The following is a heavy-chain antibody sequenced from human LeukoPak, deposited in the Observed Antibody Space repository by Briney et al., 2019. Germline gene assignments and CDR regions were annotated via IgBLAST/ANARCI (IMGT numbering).Heavy chain of an antibody. CDR2: INPNSGGT. J-gene: IGHJ6*02. V-gene: IGHV1-2*02. CDR3: ARDTETSGSYYYYGMDV. CDR1: GYTFTGYY. D-gene: IGHD3-10*01. Sequence: ASVKVSCKASGYTFTGYYMHWVRQAPGQGLEWMGWINPNSGGTNYAQKFQGRVTTTRDTSISTAYMELSRLRSDDTAVYYCARDTETSGSYYYYGMDVWGQGTTVTVSS.